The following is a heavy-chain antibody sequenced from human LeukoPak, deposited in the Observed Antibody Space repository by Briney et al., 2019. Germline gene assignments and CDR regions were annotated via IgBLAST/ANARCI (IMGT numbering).Heavy chain of an antibody. V-gene: IGHV4-61*02. D-gene: IGHD6-13*01. Sequence: SETLSLTCTVSGGSISSGSYYWSWIRQPAGKGLEWIGRIYTSGSTNYNPSLKSRVTMSVDKSKNQFSLKLSSVTAADTAVYYCAGAEPRGIIWYPYWGQGTLVTVSS. CDR1: GGSISSGSYY. CDR3: AGAEPRGIIWYPY. CDR2: IYTSGST. J-gene: IGHJ4*02.